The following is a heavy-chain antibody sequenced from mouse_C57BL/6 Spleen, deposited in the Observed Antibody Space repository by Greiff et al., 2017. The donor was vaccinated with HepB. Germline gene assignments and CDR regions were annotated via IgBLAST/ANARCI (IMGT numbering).Heavy chain of an antibody. CDR1: GFNIKDYY. J-gene: IGHJ1*03. V-gene: IGHV14-2*01. CDR2: FDPEDGET. CDR3: ARDGLLRPYWYFDV. D-gene: IGHD2-3*01. Sequence: VQLQQFGAELVKLGASVKLSCTASGFNIKDYYMHWVKQRTEQGLEWIGRFDPEDGETKYAPKFQGKATITADTSANTAYLQLSSLTSEDTAVYYWARDGLLRPYWYFDVWGTGTTVTVAS.